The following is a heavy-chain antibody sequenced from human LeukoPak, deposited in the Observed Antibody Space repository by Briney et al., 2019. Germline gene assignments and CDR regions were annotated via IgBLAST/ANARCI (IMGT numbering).Heavy chain of an antibody. CDR3: ANHLACGSTTCPSFDD. CDR2: IKYDGSEK. J-gene: IGHJ4*02. Sequence: PGGSLRLSCAASGFTFSSKWMSWVRQAPGKGLEWVANIKYDGSEKYYVDSVKGRFTISRDNAKNSLFLQMDNLRVEDTAVYYCANHLACGSTTCPSFDDWGQGTLVTVSS. D-gene: IGHD2-2*01. CDR1: GFTFSSKW. V-gene: IGHV3-7*01.